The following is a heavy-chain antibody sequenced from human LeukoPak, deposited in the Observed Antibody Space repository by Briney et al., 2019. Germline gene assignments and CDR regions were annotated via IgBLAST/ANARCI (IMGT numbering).Heavy chain of an antibody. CDR1: GGSISSYY. V-gene: IGHV4-59*08. CDR3: ARGDSYDLYYFDY. Sequence: SETLSLTCTVSGGSISSYYWNWIRQPPGKGLEWIGYIYSSGSTNYNPSLKSRVTISVDTSKNQFPLKLSSVTAADTAVYYCARGDSYDLYYFDYWGQGTLVTVSS. D-gene: IGHD5-18*01. J-gene: IGHJ4*02. CDR2: IYSSGST.